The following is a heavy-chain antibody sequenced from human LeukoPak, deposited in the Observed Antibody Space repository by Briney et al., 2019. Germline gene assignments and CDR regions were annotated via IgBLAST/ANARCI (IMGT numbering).Heavy chain of an antibody. V-gene: IGHV1-69*04. J-gene: IGHJ4*02. Sequence: GDSVKVSCKASGGTFSSYAISWVRQAPGQGLEWMGRIIPILGIANYAQKFQGRVTITADKSTSTAYMELSSLRSEDTAVYYCARGGLVTTTARVSEFDYWGQGTLVTVSS. CDR2: IIPILGIA. CDR3: ARGGLVTTTARVSEFDY. D-gene: IGHD4-17*01. CDR1: GGTFSSYA.